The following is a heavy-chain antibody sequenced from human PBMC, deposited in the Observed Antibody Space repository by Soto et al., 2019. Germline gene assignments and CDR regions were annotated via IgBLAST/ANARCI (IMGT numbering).Heavy chain of an antibody. V-gene: IGHV4-59*01. CDR1: GGSISSYY. J-gene: IGHJ4*02. D-gene: IGHD5-12*01. CDR3: ARDRGAEYSGYPSGLFDY. CDR2: IYYSGST. Sequence: SETLSLTCTVSGGSISSYYWSWIRQPPGKGLEWIGYIYYSGSTNYNPSLKSRVTISVDTSKNQFSLKLSSVTAADTAVYYCARDRGAEYSGYPSGLFDYWGQGTLVTVSS.